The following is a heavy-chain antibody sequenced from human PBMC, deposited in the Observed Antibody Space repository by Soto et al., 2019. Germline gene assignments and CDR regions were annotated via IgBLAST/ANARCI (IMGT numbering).Heavy chain of an antibody. J-gene: IGHJ4*02. V-gene: IGHV4-59*01. Sequence: SETLSLTCTVSGGSISSYYWSWIRQPPGKGLEWIGYIYYSGSTNYNPSLKSRVTISVDTSKNQFSLKLSSVTAADTAVYYCGREGFPGPKEMGYRYFDYWGQGTLVTVSS. CDR2: IYYSGST. D-gene: IGHD2-2*02. CDR3: GREGFPGPKEMGYRYFDY. CDR1: GGSISSYY.